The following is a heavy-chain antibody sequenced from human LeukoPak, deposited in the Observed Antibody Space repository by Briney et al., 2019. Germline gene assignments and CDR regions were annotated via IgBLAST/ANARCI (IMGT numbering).Heavy chain of an antibody. D-gene: IGHD4-17*01. J-gene: IGHJ4*02. V-gene: IGHV4-61*01. CDR2: IYYSGST. CDR1: GYSISSGYY. CDR3: AKYGDYGLFDY. Sequence: SETLSLTCTVSGYSISSGYYWGWIRQPPGKGLEWIGYIYYSGSTNYSPSLKSRVTISVDTSKNQFSLKLSSVTAADTAVYYCAKYGDYGLFDYWGQGTLVTVSS.